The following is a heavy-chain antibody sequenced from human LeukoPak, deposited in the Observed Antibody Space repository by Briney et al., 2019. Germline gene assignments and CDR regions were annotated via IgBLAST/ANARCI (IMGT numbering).Heavy chain of an antibody. CDR2: ISSSSSDI. CDR3: ARDRDTATVYYYYYGMDV. Sequence: PGGSLRLSCAASGFSFSSYSMNWVRQAPGKGLEWVSSISSSSSDIFHADSMKGRFTISRDNAKNSLYLQMNSLRAEDTAVYYCARDRDTATVYYYYYGMDVWGQGTTVTVSS. V-gene: IGHV3-21*06. CDR1: GFSFSSYS. J-gene: IGHJ6*02. D-gene: IGHD5-18*01.